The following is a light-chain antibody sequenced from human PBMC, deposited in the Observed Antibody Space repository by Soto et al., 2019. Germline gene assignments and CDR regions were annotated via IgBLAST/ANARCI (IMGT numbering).Light chain of an antibody. CDR3: QQYDIWPPT. CDR2: GAS. V-gene: IGKV3-15*01. CDR1: QSVSSN. Sequence: EIVMTQSQAILSVSPGERATLSCRASQSVSSNLAWFQQKPGQTPRLLFNGASTRATGIPARFTGSGSGTEFILTISSLQSEDFAVYYCQQYDIWPPTFGQGTKVDIK. J-gene: IGKJ1*01.